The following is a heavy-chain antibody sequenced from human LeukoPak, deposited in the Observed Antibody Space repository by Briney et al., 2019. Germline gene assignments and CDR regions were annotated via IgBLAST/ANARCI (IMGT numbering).Heavy chain of an antibody. CDR3: AILKNRIAAAGRYYYYYMDV. J-gene: IGHJ6*03. D-gene: IGHD6-13*01. CDR2: INPNSGGT. V-gene: IGHV1-2*02. CDR1: GYTFTGYY. Sequence: GASVKVSCKASGYTFTGYYMHWVRQAPGQGLEWMGWINPNSGGTNYAQKFQGRVTMTRDTSISTAYMELSRLRSDDTAVYYCAILKNRIAAAGRYYYYYMDVWGKGTTVTVSS.